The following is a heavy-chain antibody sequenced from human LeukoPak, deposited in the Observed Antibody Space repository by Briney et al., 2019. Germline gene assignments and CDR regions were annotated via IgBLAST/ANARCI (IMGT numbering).Heavy chain of an antibody. CDR2: SYTSGST. V-gene: IGHV4-4*07. CDR3: ARDRVRIVTLSQYYYYMDV. Sequence: SETLSLPCTVSGGSISSYYWSWVPQPAGKALEGSGRSYTSGSTNYNPSPQTRVTMSVDTSKNQFSLKPSSVTAADTAVYYCARDRVRIVTLSQYYYYMDVWGKGTTFTASS. J-gene: IGHJ6*03. CDR1: GGSISSYY. D-gene: IGHD1-26*01.